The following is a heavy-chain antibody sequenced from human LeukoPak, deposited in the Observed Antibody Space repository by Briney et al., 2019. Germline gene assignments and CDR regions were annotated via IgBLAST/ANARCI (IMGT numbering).Heavy chain of an antibody. V-gene: IGHV1-69*13. Sequence: SVKVSCKASGGTFSSYAISWVRQAPGQGLEWMGGIVPIFGTANYAQKFQGRVTITADESTSTAYMELSSLRSEDTAVYYCASRGDYDILTGYWADKYYFDYWGQGTLVTVSS. J-gene: IGHJ4*02. CDR3: ASRGDYDILTGYWADKYYFDY. CDR2: IVPIFGTA. CDR1: GGTFSSYA. D-gene: IGHD3-9*01.